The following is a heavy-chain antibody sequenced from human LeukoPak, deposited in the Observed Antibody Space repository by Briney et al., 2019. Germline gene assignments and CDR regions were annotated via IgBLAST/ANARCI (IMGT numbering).Heavy chain of an antibody. CDR1: GFTFSSYA. CDR3: AKDIRVYAWRLDGDY. J-gene: IGHJ4*02. CDR2: ISGSGGST. V-gene: IGHV3-23*01. D-gene: IGHD2-8*01. Sequence: PGGSLRLSCAASGFTFSSYAMSWVRQAPGKGLEWVSAISGSGGSTYYADSVKGRFTISRDNSKNTLYLQMNSLKAEDTAVYYCAKDIRVYAWRLDGDYWGQGTLVTVSS.